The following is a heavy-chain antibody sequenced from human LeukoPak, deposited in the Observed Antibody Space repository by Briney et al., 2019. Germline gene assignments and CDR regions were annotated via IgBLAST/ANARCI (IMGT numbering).Heavy chain of an antibody. CDR2: INPNSGET. CDR1: GYTFTGYY. Sequence: ASVKVSCKGSGYTFTGYYIHWVRQAPGQGLEWMAWINPNSGETNYAQKFQGRVTVTRDTSISTVYMEVRRLRSDDTAVYNCARLSRSSAALDYWGQGTLVTVAS. V-gene: IGHV1-2*02. J-gene: IGHJ4*02. CDR3: ARLSRSSAALDY. D-gene: IGHD3-10*01.